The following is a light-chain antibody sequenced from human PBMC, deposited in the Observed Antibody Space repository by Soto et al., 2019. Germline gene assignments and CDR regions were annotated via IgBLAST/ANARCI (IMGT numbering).Light chain of an antibody. V-gene: IGLV3-21*04. J-gene: IGLJ2*01. Sequence: SYELTQPPSVSVAPGKTDRITCGGNKIGSKSVHWYQQKPGQAPVLVIYYDSDRPSGIPERFAGSNSGNTATLTISRVEAGDEADYYCQVWGSSSDHVVFGGGTKVTVL. CDR1: KIGSKS. CDR3: QVWGSSSDHVV. CDR2: YDS.